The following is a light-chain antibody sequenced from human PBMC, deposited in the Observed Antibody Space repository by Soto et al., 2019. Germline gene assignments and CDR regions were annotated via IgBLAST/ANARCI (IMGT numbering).Light chain of an antibody. CDR2: KAS. J-gene: IGKJ1*01. CDR1: QSISNW. Sequence: DIQMTQSPSTLSASVGDRVTITCRASQSISNWLAWYQQKPGKAPKLLIYKASSLEGGVPSRFTGSGSGTEFTLTIGSLQPDDIATYYCQQYNTFSKTFGQGTKVDIK. V-gene: IGKV1-5*03. CDR3: QQYNTFSKT.